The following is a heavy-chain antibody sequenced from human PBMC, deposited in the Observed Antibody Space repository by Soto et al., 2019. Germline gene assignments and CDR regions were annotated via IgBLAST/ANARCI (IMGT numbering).Heavy chain of an antibody. CDR1: GFTFSRYW. D-gene: IGHD1-26*01. Sequence: GGSLRLSCAGSGFTFSRYWMNWVRQAPGKGLEWVANINQDGSEENYVDSVRGRFTISRDNAKKSLNLQMNSLRADDTAVYYCARGLEVGAYDYWGQGALVTVSS. V-gene: IGHV3-7*01. CDR3: ARGLEVGAYDY. J-gene: IGHJ4*02. CDR2: INQDGSEE.